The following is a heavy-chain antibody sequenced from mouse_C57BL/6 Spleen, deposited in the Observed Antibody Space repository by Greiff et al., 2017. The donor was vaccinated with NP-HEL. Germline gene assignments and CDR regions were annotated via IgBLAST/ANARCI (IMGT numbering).Heavy chain of an antibody. CDR2: INYDGSST. D-gene: IGHD2-3*01. CDR1: GFTFSDYY. CDR3: ARGNYDGYYGYYAMDY. J-gene: IGHJ4*01. Sequence: EVKLMESEGGLVQPGSSMKLSCTASGFTFSDYYMAWVRQVPEKGLEWVANINYDGSSTYYLDSLKSRFIISRDNAKNILYLQMSSLKSEDTATYDCARGNYDGYYGYYAMDYWGQGTSVTVSS. V-gene: IGHV5-16*01.